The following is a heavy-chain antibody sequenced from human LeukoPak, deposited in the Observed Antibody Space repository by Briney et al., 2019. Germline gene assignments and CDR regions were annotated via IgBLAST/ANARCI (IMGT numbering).Heavy chain of an antibody. CDR3: ARSQYSSSCFFDY. V-gene: IGHV5-51*01. CDR1: GYNFTTYW. J-gene: IGHJ4*02. CDR2: IYPGDSDT. Sequence: RGESLKISCKGFGYNFTTYWIGWVRQMPGKGLEWMGIIYPGDSDTRYSPSFQGQVTISADKSISTAYLQWSSLKASDTAMYYCARSQYSSSCFFDYWGQGTLVTVSS. D-gene: IGHD6-13*01.